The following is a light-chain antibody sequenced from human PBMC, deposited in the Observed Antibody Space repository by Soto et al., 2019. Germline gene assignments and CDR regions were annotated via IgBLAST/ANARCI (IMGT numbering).Light chain of an antibody. CDR1: GSVVGAYNY. CDR3: TSFTSSSTLYV. CDR2: DVS. V-gene: IGLV2-14*01. Sequence: QSALTQPAYVSGSPGQSITISCTGTGSVVGAYNYVSWYQQHPDKAPKLMIYDVSDRPSGVSNRFSGSKSGNTASLTISGLQAEDEADYYCTSFTSSSTLYVFGAGTKLTVL. J-gene: IGLJ1*01.